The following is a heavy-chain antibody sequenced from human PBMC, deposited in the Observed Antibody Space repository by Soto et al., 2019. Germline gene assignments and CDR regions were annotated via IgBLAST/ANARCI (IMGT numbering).Heavy chain of an antibody. D-gene: IGHD2-8*01. CDR1: GGSITSYY. V-gene: IGHV4-59*01. CDR2: IFYIGST. J-gene: IGHJ4*01. CDR3: ARLCDTSSYYFPY. Sequence: SATLSLTCTVSGGSITSYYWSWIRQPPRQGLEWIGYIFYIGSTNYNPSLKSRVTISVDTSKNQFSLNLRSVTAADTAVYYCARLCDTSSYYFPYCGHGMSVTVCS.